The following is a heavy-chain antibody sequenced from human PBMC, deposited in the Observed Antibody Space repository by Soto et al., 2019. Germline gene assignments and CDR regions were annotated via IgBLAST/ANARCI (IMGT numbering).Heavy chain of an antibody. V-gene: IGHV1-69*01. J-gene: IGHJ5*02. CDR3: ATDIENFGGKWAFDP. CDR1: GGNFNSFA. CDR2: IIPFFGTP. Sequence: QVQLLQSGAQVKKTGSSVKVSCRASGGNFNSFAISWLRQAPGQGLEWLGGIIPFFGTPNYSQKFQCRVTITADESTNTIYMDLTSLKFDDTAVYYCATDIENFGGKWAFDPWGRGTLVTVSP. D-gene: IGHD2-15*01.